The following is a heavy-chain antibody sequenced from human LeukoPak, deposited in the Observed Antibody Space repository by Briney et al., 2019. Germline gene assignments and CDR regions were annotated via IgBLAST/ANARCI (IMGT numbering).Heavy chain of an antibody. D-gene: IGHD1-1*01. J-gene: IGHJ4*02. CDR3: ARDSTRIQTGTNP. Sequence: SETLSLTCTVSGGSISISGYYWAWIRQPPGKGPEWIGSIFYTGTTYYNPSLKSRVTISVDTSKNQFSLKLTSLTAADTALYFCARDSTRIQTGTNPWGQGTLVTVSS. CDR2: IFYTGTT. CDR1: GGSISISGYY. V-gene: IGHV4-39*07.